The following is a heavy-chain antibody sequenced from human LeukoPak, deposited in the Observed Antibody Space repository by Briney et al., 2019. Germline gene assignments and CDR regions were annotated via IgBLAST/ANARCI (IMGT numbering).Heavy chain of an antibody. J-gene: IGHJ4*02. V-gene: IGHV4-34*01. CDR1: GGSFSGYY. CDR3: AQLRYYYFDY. D-gene: IGHD5-18*01. Sequence: PSETLSLTCAVYGGSFSGYYWSWIRQPPGKGLEWIGYIYYSGSTYYNPSLKSRVTISVDTSKNQFSLKLSSVTAADTSLYYCAQLRYYYFDYWGQGTLVTVSS. CDR2: IYYSGST.